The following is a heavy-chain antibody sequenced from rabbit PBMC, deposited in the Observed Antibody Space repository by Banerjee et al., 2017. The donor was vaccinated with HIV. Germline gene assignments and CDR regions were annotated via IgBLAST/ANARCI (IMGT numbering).Heavy chain of an antibody. CDR1: GFDFSSYG. V-gene: IGHV1S47*01. Sequence: QEQLVESGGGLVQPGGSLKLSCKASGFDFSSYGVSWVRQAPGKGLEWIGYIDPVFGSTLYADWVNGRFTISSHNAQNTLYLQLNSLTAADTATYFCAREDISVWGFNLWGPGTLVTVS. J-gene: IGHJ4*01. D-gene: IGHD4-1*01. CDR3: AREDISVWGFNL. CDR2: IDPVFGST.